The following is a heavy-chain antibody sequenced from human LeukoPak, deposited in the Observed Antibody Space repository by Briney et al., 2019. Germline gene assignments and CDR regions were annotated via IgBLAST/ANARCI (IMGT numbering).Heavy chain of an antibody. D-gene: IGHD2-2*01. Sequence: GESLKISCKGSGYSFTSYWIGWVRQMPGKGLEWMGIIYPGDSDTRYSPSFQGQVTISADKSISTAYLQWSSLKASDTAMYYCARLGSRGYQPLSGYNWFDPWGQGTLVTVSS. CDR1: GYSFTSYW. CDR2: IYPGDSDT. CDR3: ARLGSRGYQPLSGYNWFDP. J-gene: IGHJ5*02. V-gene: IGHV5-51*01.